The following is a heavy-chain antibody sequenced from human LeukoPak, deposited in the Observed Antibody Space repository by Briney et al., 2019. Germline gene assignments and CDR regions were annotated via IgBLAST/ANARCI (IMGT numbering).Heavy chain of an antibody. V-gene: IGHV7-4-1*02. CDR1: GYTFTFYA. Sequence: ASVKVSCKASGYTFTFYAMNWVRQAPGQGLEWMGWINTNTGSPNYAQGFTGRFVFSLDTSVSTAYLQITSLKAEDTAVYYCARTRAPYYYASGSPDSWGQGTLVTVSS. CDR3: ARTRAPYYYASGSPDS. D-gene: IGHD3-10*01. J-gene: IGHJ4*02. CDR2: INTNTGSP.